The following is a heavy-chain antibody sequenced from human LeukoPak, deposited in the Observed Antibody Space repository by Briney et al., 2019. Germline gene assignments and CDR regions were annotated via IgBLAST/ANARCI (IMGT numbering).Heavy chain of an antibody. CDR2: ISAYNGNT. CDR3: ARAERGSGSYEAYYYYGMDV. CDR1: GYTFTSYG. V-gene: IGHV1-18*01. D-gene: IGHD3-10*01. J-gene: IGHJ6*02. Sequence: GASVKVSCKASGYTFTSYGISWMRQAPGQGLEWMGWISAYNGNTNYAQKLQGRVTMTTDTSTSTAYMELRSLRSDDTAVYYCARAERGSGSYEAYYYYGMDVWGQGTTVTVSS.